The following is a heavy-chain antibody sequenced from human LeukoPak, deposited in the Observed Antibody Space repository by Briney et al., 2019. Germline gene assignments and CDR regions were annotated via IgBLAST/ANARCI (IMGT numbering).Heavy chain of an antibody. Sequence: ASVKVSCKASGYTFTSYGISWVRQAPGQGLEWMGWISAYYGNTNYAQKLQDRVTMTTDTSTTTTYMELRSLRSDDTAVYYCARDYPLRFFTTDLTYYDILTGYPLRAFDIWGQGTMVTVSS. CDR2: ISAYYGNT. CDR1: GYTFTSYG. V-gene: IGHV1-18*01. CDR3: ARDYPLRFFTTDLTYYDILTGYPLRAFDI. J-gene: IGHJ3*02. D-gene: IGHD3-9*01.